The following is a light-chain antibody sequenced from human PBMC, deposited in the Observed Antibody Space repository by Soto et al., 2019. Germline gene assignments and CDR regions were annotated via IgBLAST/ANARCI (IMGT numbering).Light chain of an antibody. J-gene: IGLJ1*01. V-gene: IGLV2-14*02. Sequence: QSVLTQPPSVSGSPGQSITISCSGTSSDVGTYNLVSWYQQYPGKAPRLMIYEVTKRPSGVSNRFSGSKSGNTASLTISGLQAECEADYYRISYTRSKTYVFGNGTKGTGL. CDR1: SSDVGTYNL. CDR2: EVT. CDR3: ISYTRSKTYV.